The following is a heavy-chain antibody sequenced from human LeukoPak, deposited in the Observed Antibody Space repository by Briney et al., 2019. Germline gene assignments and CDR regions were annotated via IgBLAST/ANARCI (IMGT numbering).Heavy chain of an antibody. D-gene: IGHD6-25*01. J-gene: IGHJ4*02. Sequence: PSDTLSLTCSVSGESIKSTSNYWAWVRQPPGKGLEWIGHIYYSTNTYYSSSLKSRVTISDDTSKNQVSLSLRSVTAADTALYFCVRRAAGTFYFDKWGEGSLVSVSS. CDR1: GESIKSTSNY. CDR2: IYYSTNT. CDR3: VRRAAGTFYFDK. V-gene: IGHV4-39*01.